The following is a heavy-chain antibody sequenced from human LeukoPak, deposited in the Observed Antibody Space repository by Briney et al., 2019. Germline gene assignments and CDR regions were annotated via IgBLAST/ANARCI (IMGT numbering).Heavy chain of an antibody. Sequence: SETLSLTCAVSGYSISSGYYWGWIRQPPGKGLEWIGSIYHSGSTYYNPSLKSRVTISVDTSKNQFSLKLSSVTAADAAEYYCARCDILTGFPSYFDYWGQGTLVTVSS. CDR3: ARCDILTGFPSYFDY. CDR2: IYHSGST. CDR1: GYSISSGYY. V-gene: IGHV4-38-2*01. D-gene: IGHD3-9*01. J-gene: IGHJ4*02.